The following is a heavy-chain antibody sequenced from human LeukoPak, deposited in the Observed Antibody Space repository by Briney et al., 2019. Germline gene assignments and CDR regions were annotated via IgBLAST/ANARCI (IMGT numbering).Heavy chain of an antibody. Sequence: SETLSLTCAVYGGSFSGYYWSLIRQPPGKGLEWIGEINHSGSTNYNPSLKSRVTISVDTSKNQFSLKLSSVTAADTAVYYCARDIVVVPAAPDAFDIWGQGTMVTVSS. CDR1: GGSFSGYY. V-gene: IGHV4-34*01. J-gene: IGHJ3*02. D-gene: IGHD2-2*01. CDR2: INHSGST. CDR3: ARDIVVVPAAPDAFDI.